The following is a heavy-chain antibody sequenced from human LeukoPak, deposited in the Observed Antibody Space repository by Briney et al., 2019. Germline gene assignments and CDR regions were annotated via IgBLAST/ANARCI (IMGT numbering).Heavy chain of an antibody. J-gene: IGHJ4*02. V-gene: IGHV4-39*01. CDR2: SHYSGNT. CDR1: GGSISSGSYY. CDR3: ARLYDSSAFSPFDY. Sequence: PSETPSLTCTVTGGSISSGSYYWGWIRQPPGKGLEWIGSSHYSGNTYHNPSLESRVTISVDSSKNQLSLKLSSVTAADTAVYYCARLYDSSAFSPFDYWGQGTLFT. D-gene: IGHD3-22*01.